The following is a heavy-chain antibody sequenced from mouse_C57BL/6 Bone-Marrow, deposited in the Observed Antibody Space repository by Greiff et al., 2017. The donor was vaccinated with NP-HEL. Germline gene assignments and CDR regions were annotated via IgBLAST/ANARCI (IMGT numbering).Heavy chain of an antibody. V-gene: IGHV1-81*01. Sequence: VKLQESGAELARPGASVKLSCKASGYTFTSYGISWVKQRTGQGLEWIGEIYPRSGNTYYNEKFKGKATLTADKSSSTAYMELRSLTSEDSAVYFCAIWGYWGQGTTLTVSS. J-gene: IGHJ2*01. CDR3: AIWGY. CDR2: IYPRSGNT. CDR1: GYTFTSYG.